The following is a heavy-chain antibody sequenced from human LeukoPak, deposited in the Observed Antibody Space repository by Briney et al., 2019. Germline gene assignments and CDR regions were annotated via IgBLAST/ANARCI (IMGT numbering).Heavy chain of an antibody. CDR3: ARVSVDRDYYYYYGMDV. V-gene: IGHV3-7*04. CDR1: GFTFSNYA. Sequence: GGSLRLSCAASGFTFSNYAMSWVRQAPGKGLEWVANIKQDGSEKYYVDSVKGRFTISRDNAKNSLYLQMNSLRAEDTAVYYCARVSVDRDYYYYYGMDVWGQGTTVTVSS. J-gene: IGHJ6*02. D-gene: IGHD3-9*01. CDR2: IKQDGSEK.